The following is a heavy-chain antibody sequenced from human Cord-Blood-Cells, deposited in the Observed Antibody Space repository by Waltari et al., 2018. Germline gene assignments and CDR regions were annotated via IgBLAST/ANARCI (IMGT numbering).Heavy chain of an antibody. V-gene: IGHV4-39*01. J-gene: IGHJ3*02. CDR2: IYYSGST. Sequence: QLQLQESGPGLVKPSETLSLTCTVSGGSISSSSYYWGWIRQPPGKGLEWIGSIYYSGSTYYNPSLKSRVTISVDTSKNQFSLKLSSVTAADTAVYYCARGGGVVVDAFDIWGQGTMVTVSS. D-gene: IGHD3-22*01. CDR1: GGSISSSSYY. CDR3: ARGGGVVVDAFDI.